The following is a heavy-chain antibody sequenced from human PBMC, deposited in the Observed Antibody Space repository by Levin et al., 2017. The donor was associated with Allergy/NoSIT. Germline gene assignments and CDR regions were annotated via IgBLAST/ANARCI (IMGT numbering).Heavy chain of an antibody. CDR3: ARDHGYCSGGSCYPFDY. V-gene: IGHV3-48*02. CDR1: GFTFSSYS. Sequence: PGGSLRLSCAASGFTFSSYSMNWVRQAPGKGLEWVSYISSSSSTIYYADSVKGRFTISRDNAKNSLYLQMNSLRDEDTAVYYCARDHGYCSGGSCYPFDYWGQGTLVTVSS. J-gene: IGHJ4*02. CDR2: ISSSSSTI. D-gene: IGHD2-15*01.